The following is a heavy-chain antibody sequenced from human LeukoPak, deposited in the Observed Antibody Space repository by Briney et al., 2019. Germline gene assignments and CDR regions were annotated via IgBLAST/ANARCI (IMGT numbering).Heavy chain of an antibody. CDR1: GFIFSSYA. CDR3: ARDSSGYYSFDY. D-gene: IGHD3-22*01. J-gene: IGHJ4*02. V-gene: IGHV3-30*04. Sequence: GGSLRLSCPASGFIFSSYALHWVRQAPGKGLEWVSVISYDGVIKYYADSVKGRFTVSRDNSKNTLYLQMNSLKTEDTAIYYCARDSSGYYSFDYWGQGTLVTVSS. CDR2: ISYDGVIK.